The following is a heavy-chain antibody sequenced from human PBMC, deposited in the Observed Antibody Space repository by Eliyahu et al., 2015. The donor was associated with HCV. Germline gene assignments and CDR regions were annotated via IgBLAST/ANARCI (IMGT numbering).Heavy chain of an antibody. J-gene: IGHJ4*02. CDR3: ARDRAGLFDY. CDR2: DIPIFDTP. CDR1: GDTLRNYA. D-gene: IGHD3-10*01. Sequence: QVQLVQSGAEVKKPGSSVKVSXKASGDTLRNYAISWVRLAPGQGLEWMGGDIPIFDTPNYAQKFQGRVTFTADESTGTAYMELSSLRSDDTAMYYCARDRAGLFDYWGQGTLVTVSS. V-gene: IGHV1-69*01.